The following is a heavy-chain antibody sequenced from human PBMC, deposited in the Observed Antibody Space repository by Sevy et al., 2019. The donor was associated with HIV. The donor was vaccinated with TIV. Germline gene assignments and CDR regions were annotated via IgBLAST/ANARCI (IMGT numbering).Heavy chain of an antibody. Sequence: GGSLRLSCAASRFTFSNAWMSWVRQAPGKGLEWVGRIKSKADGGTRDYATPVKGRFTISRDDSKNTLYLQMNSLKTEDTAVYHCTTDRDYGDSLEGMDVWGQGTTVTVSS. CDR2: IKSKADGGTR. J-gene: IGHJ6*02. V-gene: IGHV3-15*01. CDR1: RFTFSNAW. D-gene: IGHD4-17*01. CDR3: TTDRDYGDSLEGMDV.